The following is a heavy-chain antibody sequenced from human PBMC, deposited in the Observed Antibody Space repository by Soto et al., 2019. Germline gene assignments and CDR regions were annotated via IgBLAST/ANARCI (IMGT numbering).Heavy chain of an antibody. CDR1: GFTFSSYA. J-gene: IGHJ5*02. CDR2: ISYDGSNK. Sequence: VQLVESGGGVVQPGRSLRLSCAASGFTFSSYARHWVRQAPGKGLEWVAVISYDGSNKYYADSVKGRFTISRDNSKNTLYLQMNSLRAEDTAVYYCAREEGGWFDPWGQGTLVTVSS. D-gene: IGHD3-16*01. CDR3: AREEGGWFDP. V-gene: IGHV3-30-3*01.